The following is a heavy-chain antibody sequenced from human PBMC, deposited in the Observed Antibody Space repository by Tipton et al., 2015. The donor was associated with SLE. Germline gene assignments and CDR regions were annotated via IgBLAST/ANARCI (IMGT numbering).Heavy chain of an antibody. V-gene: IGHV4-39*07. CDR1: GGSISSYY. Sequence: TLSLTCTVSGGSISSYYWGWIRQPPGKGLEWIGSIYYSGSTYYNPSLKSRVTISVDTSKNQFSPKLSSVTAADTAVYYCAREGGSSSPFDYWGQGTLVTVSS. D-gene: IGHD6-13*01. CDR3: AREGGSSSPFDY. CDR2: IYYSGST. J-gene: IGHJ4*02.